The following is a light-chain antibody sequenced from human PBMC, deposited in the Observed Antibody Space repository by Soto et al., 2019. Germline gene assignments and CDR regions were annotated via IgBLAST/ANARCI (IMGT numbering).Light chain of an antibody. Sequence: QSVLTQPHSASGTPGQRVTISCSGSSSNIGTSSVHWFQQLQGTTHKLLISTTNPRPSWVPERFSGAKSVTSASLAISGLEAEYEADYYCAALDDSLNGHVFGTGTKLTVL. CDR3: AALDDSLNGHV. J-gene: IGLJ1*01. CDR2: TTN. V-gene: IGLV1-44*01. CDR1: SSNIGTSS.